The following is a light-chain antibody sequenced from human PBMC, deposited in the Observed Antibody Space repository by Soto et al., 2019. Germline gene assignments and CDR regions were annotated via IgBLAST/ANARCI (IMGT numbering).Light chain of an antibody. V-gene: IGKV3-20*01. J-gene: IGKJ5*01. Sequence: EIGLTQSPGALSLSPGERATLSCRASQSVSSSYLAWYQQKPGQSPRLLIYGASSRANGIPDRFSGSGSGTDLTLTISRLEPEDFAVYYCQQYGSSLSITFGQGTRLEIK. CDR3: QQYGSSLSIT. CDR2: GAS. CDR1: QSVSSSY.